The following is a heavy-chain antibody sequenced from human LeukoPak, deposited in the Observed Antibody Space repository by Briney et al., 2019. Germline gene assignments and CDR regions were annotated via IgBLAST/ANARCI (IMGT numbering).Heavy chain of an antibody. J-gene: IGHJ4*02. V-gene: IGHV3-9*01. D-gene: IGHD6-13*01. CDR3: AKTAPDIAAAGKYYFDY. CDR1: GFTFDDYA. Sequence: PGGSLRLSCAASGFTFDDYAMPWVRQAPGKGLEWVSGISWNSGSIGYADSVKGRFTISRDNAKNSLYLQMNSLRAEDTALYYCAKTAPDIAAAGKYYFDYWGQGTLVTVSS. CDR2: ISWNSGSI.